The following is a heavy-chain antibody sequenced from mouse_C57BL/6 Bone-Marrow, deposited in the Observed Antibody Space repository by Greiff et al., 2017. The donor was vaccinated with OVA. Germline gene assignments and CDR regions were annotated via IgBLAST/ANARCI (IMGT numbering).Heavy chain of an antibody. J-gene: IGHJ4*01. D-gene: IGHD1-1*01. CDR1: GISITTGNYR. CDR3: ARDGSSLYYYAMDY. V-gene: IGHV3-5*01. Sequence: EVMLVESGPGLVKPSQTVFLTCTVTGISITTGNYRWSWIRQFPGNKLEWIGYIYYSGTITYNPSLTSRTTITRDTPKNQFFLEMNSLTAEDTATYYCARDGSSLYYYAMDYWGQGTSVTVSS. CDR2: IYYSGTI.